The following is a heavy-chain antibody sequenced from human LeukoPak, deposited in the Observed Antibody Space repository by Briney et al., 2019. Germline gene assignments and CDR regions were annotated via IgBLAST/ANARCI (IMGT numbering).Heavy chain of an antibody. V-gene: IGHV3-23*01. CDR1: GFTFSNYA. Sequence: GGSLRLSCAASGFTFSNYAMNWVRQAPGKGLEWVSSISGGGETTYYADSAKGRFTISRDNSQNTLYLQMNSLRTEDTAVYYCARDYADYVGSFFFDYWGQGTLVTVSS. D-gene: IGHD4-17*01. J-gene: IGHJ4*02. CDR3: ARDYADYVGSFFFDY. CDR2: ISGGGETT.